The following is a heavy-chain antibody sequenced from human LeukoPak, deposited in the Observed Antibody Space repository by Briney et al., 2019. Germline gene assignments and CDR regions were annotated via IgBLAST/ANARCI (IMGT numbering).Heavy chain of an antibody. Sequence: GGSLRLSCAASGFTFSNYAVHWVRQVTGKGLECVALISYDGSNKYYADSVKGRFTISRDNSKNTLYLQMNSLRAEDTAVYYCARDSMHTSLPYDYGDYWGQGTLVTVSS. CDR1: GFTFSNYA. V-gene: IGHV3-30-3*01. CDR3: ARDSMHTSLPYDYGDY. J-gene: IGHJ4*02. CDR2: ISYDGSNK. D-gene: IGHD2-21*01.